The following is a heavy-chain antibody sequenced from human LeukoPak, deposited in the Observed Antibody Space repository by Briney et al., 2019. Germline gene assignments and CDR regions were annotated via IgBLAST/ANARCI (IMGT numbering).Heavy chain of an antibody. CDR3: AREPTAGSCYFDY. D-gene: IGHD1-14*01. Sequence: ASLKVSCKASRDTFSSSHIHWVRQAPGQGLEWMGLINPSGGTSHSNTIQGRVTLTRDTFTSTLYMELNSLRSEDTAVYYCAREPTAGSCYFDYWGQGTLVTVSS. CDR2: INPSGGT. CDR1: RDTFSSSH. V-gene: IGHV1-46*01. J-gene: IGHJ4*02.